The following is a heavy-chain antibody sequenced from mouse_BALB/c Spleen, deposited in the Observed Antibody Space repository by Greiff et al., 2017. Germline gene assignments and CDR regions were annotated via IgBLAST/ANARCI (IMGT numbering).Heavy chain of an antibody. CDR3: ASIYYYGSFDV. CDR2: IWAGGST. CDR1: GFSLTSYG. Sequence: VKLVESGPGLVAPSQSLSITCTVSGFSLTSYGVHWVRQPPGKGLEWLGVIWAGGSTNYNSALMSRLSISKDNSKSQVFLKMNSLQTDDTAMYYCASIYYYGSFDVWGAGTTVTVSS. V-gene: IGHV2-9*02. J-gene: IGHJ1*01. D-gene: IGHD1-1*01.